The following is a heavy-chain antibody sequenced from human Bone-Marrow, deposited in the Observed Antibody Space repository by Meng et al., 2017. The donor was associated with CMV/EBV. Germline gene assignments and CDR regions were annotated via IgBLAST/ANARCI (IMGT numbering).Heavy chain of an antibody. V-gene: IGHV3-13*01. D-gene: IGHD3-3*01. J-gene: IGHJ6*02. Sequence: ETLSLTCAASGFTFSSYDMHWVRQATGKGLEWVSAIGTAGDTYYPGSVKGRFTISRDNAKNSLYLQMNSLRAEDTAVYYCARTTYYDFWSGYAAPNYYYGMDVWGQGTTVTVSS. CDR3: ARTTYYDFWSGYAAPNYYYGMDV. CDR1: GFTFSSYD. CDR2: IGTAGDT.